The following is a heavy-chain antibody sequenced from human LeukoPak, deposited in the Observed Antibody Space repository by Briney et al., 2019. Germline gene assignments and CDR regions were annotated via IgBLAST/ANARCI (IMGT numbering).Heavy chain of an antibody. Sequence: SETLSLTCIVSGGSISSGSYSCVWIRQPPGKGLEWIGTIYVAGRKDFDSGRTDVTPSLMSRVTISVDTSKNQLSLRLTSVTAADTAVYYCARHYVGYYGSGSYRPGFDYWGQGTLVTVSS. V-gene: IGHV4-39*01. CDR1: GGSISSGSYS. CDR2: IYVAGRKDFDSGRT. J-gene: IGHJ4*02. CDR3: ARHYVGYYGSGSYRPGFDY. D-gene: IGHD3-10*01.